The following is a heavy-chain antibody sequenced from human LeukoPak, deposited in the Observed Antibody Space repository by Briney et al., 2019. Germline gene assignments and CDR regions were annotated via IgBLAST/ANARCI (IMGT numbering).Heavy chain of an antibody. V-gene: IGHV4-59*01. CDR3: ARGGVAAKYYFDS. D-gene: IGHD3-10*01. CDR2: IYYSGTT. CDR1: GVSISSYY. J-gene: IGHJ4*02. Sequence: SETLSLTCTVSGVSISSYYWSWIRQPPGKGLEFIGYIYYSGTTNYNPSLKSRVTLSVDTSKNQFSLKLSSVTAADTAVYYCARGGVAAKYYFDSWGQGTLVTVSS.